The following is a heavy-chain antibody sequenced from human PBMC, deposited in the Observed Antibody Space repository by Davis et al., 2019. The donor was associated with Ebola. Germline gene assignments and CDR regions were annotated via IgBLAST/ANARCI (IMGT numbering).Heavy chain of an antibody. CDR1: GFTFSSYA. D-gene: IGHD5-12*01. J-gene: IGHJ4*02. V-gene: IGHV3-30-3*01. CDR2: ISYDGSNK. CDR3: ARGLATGY. Sequence: GESLKISCAASGFTFSSYAMHWVRQAPGKGLEWVAVISYDGSNKYYADSVKGRFTISRDNSKNTLYLQMNSLRAEDTAVYYCARGLATGYWGQGTLVTVSS.